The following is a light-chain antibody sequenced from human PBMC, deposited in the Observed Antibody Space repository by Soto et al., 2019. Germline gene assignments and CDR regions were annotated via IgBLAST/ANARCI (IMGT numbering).Light chain of an antibody. Sequence: QSVLTQPPSVSAAPGQKVIISCSGSSPNIGNNYVSWYQQLPGTAPKLLIYENNKRPSGIPDRFSGSKSGTSATLGITGLQTGDEADYYCGTWDSSLSAWVFGGGTKLTAL. CDR1: SPNIGNNY. V-gene: IGLV1-51*02. CDR2: ENN. CDR3: GTWDSSLSAWV. J-gene: IGLJ3*02.